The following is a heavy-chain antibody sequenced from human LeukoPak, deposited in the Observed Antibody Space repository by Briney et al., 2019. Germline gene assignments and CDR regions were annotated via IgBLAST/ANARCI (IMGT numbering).Heavy chain of an antibody. D-gene: IGHD3-16*02. CDR1: GFTFSNYV. CDR2: ISHDGSTK. J-gene: IGHJ6*02. V-gene: IGHV3-30-3*01. Sequence: GRSLRLSCAASGFTFSNYVMHWARQAPGKGLECVAVISHDGSTKDYADSVKGRFTISRDNSQNTLYLQMNSLRGEDTAVYYCARDYRYGMDVWGLGTPVTVSS. CDR3: ARDYRYGMDV.